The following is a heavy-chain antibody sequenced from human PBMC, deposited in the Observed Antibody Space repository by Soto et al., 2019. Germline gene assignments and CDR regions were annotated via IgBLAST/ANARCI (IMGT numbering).Heavy chain of an antibody. Sequence: PSETLSLTCVVSGASLSSYYWSWIRQPPGKGLEWIGYIYYSGSTNYNPSLKSRVTISVDTSKNQFSLKLSSVTAADTAVYYCARGTPFGRWGQGTLVTVSS. V-gene: IGHV4-59*12. CDR3: ARGTPFGR. CDR1: GASLSSYY. D-gene: IGHD3-3*01. CDR2: IYYSGST. J-gene: IGHJ4*02.